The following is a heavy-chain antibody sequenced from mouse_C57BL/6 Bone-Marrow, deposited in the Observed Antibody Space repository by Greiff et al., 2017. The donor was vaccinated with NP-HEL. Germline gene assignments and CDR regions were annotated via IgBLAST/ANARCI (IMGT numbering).Heavy chain of an antibody. J-gene: IGHJ3*01. CDR1: GFNIKDDY. Sequence: VQLKQSGAELVRPGASVKLSCTASGFNIKDDYMHWVKQRPEQGLEWIGWIDPENGDTEYASKFQGKATITADTSSNTAYLQLSSLTSEDTAVYYCTLTGTIAWFAYWGQGTLVTVSA. CDR3: TLTGTIAWFAY. D-gene: IGHD4-1*01. V-gene: IGHV14-4*01. CDR2: IDPENGDT.